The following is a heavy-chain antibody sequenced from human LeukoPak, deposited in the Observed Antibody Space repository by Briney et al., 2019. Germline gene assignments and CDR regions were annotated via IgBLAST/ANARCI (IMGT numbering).Heavy chain of an antibody. J-gene: IGHJ6*03. V-gene: IGHV3-23*01. D-gene: IGHD1-1*01. CDR1: GFTFNNYA. Sequence: PGGSLRLSCAASGFTFNNYAMSWVRQAPGKGLGWVSAISGSDGSTYYADSVKGRFSISRDNSKHTLYLQMNSLRAEDTAVYYCARPRPGYYMDVWGKGTTVTVSS. CDR2: ISGSDGST. CDR3: ARPRPGYYMDV.